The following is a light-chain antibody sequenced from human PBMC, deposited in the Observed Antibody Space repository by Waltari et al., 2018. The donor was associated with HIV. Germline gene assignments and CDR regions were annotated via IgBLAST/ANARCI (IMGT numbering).Light chain of an antibody. V-gene: IGLV1-47*01. J-gene: IGLJ1*01. Sequence: QPGLAQPPSISGIPGQRLTIPCSGNNSKIGSNFVFWYRQVAGMAPNLLLYRNEKRPSGVADRYSGSRSGASASLVIAGLRVEDEADYYCASWDDGLRGHVFGGGTTVSV. CDR1: NSKIGSNF. CDR3: ASWDDGLRGHV. CDR2: RNE.